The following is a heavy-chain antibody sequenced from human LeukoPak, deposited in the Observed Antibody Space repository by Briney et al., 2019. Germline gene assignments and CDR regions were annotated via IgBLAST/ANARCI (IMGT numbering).Heavy chain of an antibody. CDR3: ARALTLPYYYGSGSYSGYMDV. D-gene: IGHD3-10*01. CDR2: INHSGST. J-gene: IGHJ6*03. CDR1: GGSFSGYY. V-gene: IGHV4-34*01. Sequence: SETLSLTCAVYGGSFSGYYWSWIRQPPGKGLEWIGEINHSGSTNYNPSLKSRVTISVDTSKNQFSLKLSSVTAADTAVYYCARALTLPYYYGSGSYSGYMDVWGEGTTVTVSS.